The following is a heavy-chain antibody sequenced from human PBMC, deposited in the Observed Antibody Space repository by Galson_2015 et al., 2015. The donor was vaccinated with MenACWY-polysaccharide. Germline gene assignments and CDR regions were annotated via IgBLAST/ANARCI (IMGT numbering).Heavy chain of an antibody. CDR3: AGIPATETSYGWFDP. J-gene: IGHJ5*02. D-gene: IGHD4-17*01. CDR2: IYYNGRS. CDR1: GASISSGSHY. Sequence: TLSLTCAVSGASISSGSHYWSWFRQYPGKNLEWIAYIYYNGRSNYNPSLRSRVSISMDMSKNQFSLNLGSVTAADTAVYFCAGIPATETSYGWFDPWDQGTLVTVSS. V-gene: IGHV4-31*11.